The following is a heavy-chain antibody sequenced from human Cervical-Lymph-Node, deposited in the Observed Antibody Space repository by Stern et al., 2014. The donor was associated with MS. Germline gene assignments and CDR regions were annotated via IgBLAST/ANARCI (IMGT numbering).Heavy chain of an antibody. V-gene: IGHV5-51*01. CDR3: ARLEGYSGAIDY. CDR2: IHPDDSDT. CDR1: GYRFTSYW. Sequence: VQLVESGAEVKKPGESLKISCEGSGYRFTSYWIGWGRQMPGKGLEWLGVIHPDDSDTTYSPSFQGQVTISADKSISTAYLQWGSLKASDTAIYYCARLEGYSGAIDYWGQGTLVTVSS. J-gene: IGHJ4*02. D-gene: IGHD5-12*01.